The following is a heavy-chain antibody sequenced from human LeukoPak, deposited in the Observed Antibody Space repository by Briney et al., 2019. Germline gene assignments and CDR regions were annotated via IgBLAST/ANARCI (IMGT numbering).Heavy chain of an antibody. Sequence: ASVKVSCKASGYTFTSYGISWVRQAPGQGLEWMGWISAYNGNTNYVQKLQGRVTMTTDTSTSTAYMELRSLRSDDTAVYYCARVESYYGSGSYLDYWGQGTLVTVSS. V-gene: IGHV1-18*01. J-gene: IGHJ4*02. CDR3: ARVESYYGSGSYLDY. CDR1: GYTFTSYG. CDR2: ISAYNGNT. D-gene: IGHD3-10*01.